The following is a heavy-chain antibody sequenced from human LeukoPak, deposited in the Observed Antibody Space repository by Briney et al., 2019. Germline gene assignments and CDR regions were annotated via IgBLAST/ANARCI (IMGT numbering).Heavy chain of an antibody. D-gene: IGHD6-25*01. CDR3: AKTPPPRPGSYSSGWRYYFDY. J-gene: IGHJ4*02. CDR2: ISGSGGST. Sequence: AGGSLRLSCAASGFTFSSYAMSWVRQAPGKGLEWVSAISGSGGSTYYADSVKGRFTISRDNSKNTLYLQMNSLRAEDTAVYYCAKTPPPRPGSYSSGWRYYFDYWGQGTLVTVSS. V-gene: IGHV3-23*01. CDR1: GFTFSSYA.